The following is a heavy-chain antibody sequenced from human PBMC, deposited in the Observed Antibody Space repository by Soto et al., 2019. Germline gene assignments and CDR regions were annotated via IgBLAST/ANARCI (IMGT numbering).Heavy chain of an antibody. CDR3: AHKSYSCSSTSCFDY. CDR1: GFSLSTSGVG. V-gene: IGHV2-5*02. Sequence: SGRTLVNPTQTLTLTCTFSGFSLSTSGVGVGWIRQPPGKALEWLALIYWDDDKRYSPSLKSRLTITKDTSKNQVVLTMTNMDPADTATYYCAHKSYSCSSTSCFDYWGQGTLVTVSS. J-gene: IGHJ4*02. D-gene: IGHD2-2*01. CDR2: IYWDDDK.